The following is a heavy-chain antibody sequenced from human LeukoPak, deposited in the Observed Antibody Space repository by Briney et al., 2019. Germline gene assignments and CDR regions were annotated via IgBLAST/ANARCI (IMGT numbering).Heavy chain of an antibody. V-gene: IGHV4-59*01. CDR2: IYYSGST. D-gene: IGHD3-10*01. Sequence: PSETLSLTCTVSGGSISSYYWSWIRQPPGKGLEWIGYIYYSGSTNYNPSLKSRVTISVDTSKNQFSLKLSSVTAADTAVYYCARGTSGSGSYYNPFDYWGQGTLVTVSS. CDR1: GGSISSYY. J-gene: IGHJ4*02. CDR3: ARGTSGSGSYYNPFDY.